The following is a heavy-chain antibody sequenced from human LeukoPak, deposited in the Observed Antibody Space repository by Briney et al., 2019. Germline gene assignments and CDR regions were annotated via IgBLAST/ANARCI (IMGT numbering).Heavy chain of an antibody. CDR2: IRGNAYGGTT. CDR3: AKGAGSGWYGWFAP. D-gene: IGHD6-19*01. Sequence: PGGSLRLSCSASGFTFGDYAMSWFRQAPGKGPEWVGFIRGNAYGGTTEYAASVKGRFTISRDDSKSIAYLQMNSLKTEDAAVYFCAKGAGSGWYGWFAPWGQGALVTVSS. CDR1: GFTFGDYA. V-gene: IGHV3-49*03. J-gene: IGHJ5*02.